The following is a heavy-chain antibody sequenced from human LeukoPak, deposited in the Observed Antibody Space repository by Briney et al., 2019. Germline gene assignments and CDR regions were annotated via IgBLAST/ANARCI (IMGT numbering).Heavy chain of an antibody. Sequence: PGGSLRLSCAAFGFTFSSYAMSWVRQAPGKGLEWVSAISGSGGSTYYADSVKGRFTISRDNSKNTLYLQMNSLRAEDTAVYYCAKPFSAGRWNYFDYWGQGTLVTVSS. CDR1: GFTFSSYA. D-gene: IGHD1-26*01. CDR3: AKPFSAGRWNYFDY. CDR2: ISGSGGST. V-gene: IGHV3-23*01. J-gene: IGHJ4*02.